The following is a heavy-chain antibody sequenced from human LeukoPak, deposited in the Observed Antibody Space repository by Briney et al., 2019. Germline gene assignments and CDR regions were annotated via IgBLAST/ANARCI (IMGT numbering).Heavy chain of an antibody. CDR1: GFTFGDYA. D-gene: IGHD4-17*01. CDR3: TSTYGDYLGY. Sequence: GGSLRLSCTASGFTFGDYAMSWVRQAPGNGLEWVGFIRSKAYGGTTEYAASVKGRFTISRDDSKSIAYLQMNSLKTEDTAVYYCTSTYGDYLGYWGQGTLVTVSS. J-gene: IGHJ4*02. V-gene: IGHV3-49*04. CDR2: IRSKAYGGTT.